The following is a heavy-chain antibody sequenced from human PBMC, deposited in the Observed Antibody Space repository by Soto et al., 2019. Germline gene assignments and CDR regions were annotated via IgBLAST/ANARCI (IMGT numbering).Heavy chain of an antibody. CDR2: VYWDGDE. J-gene: IGHJ5*02. V-gene: IGHV2-5*02. D-gene: IGHD3-22*01. Sequence: QITLKESGPALVRPTQALTLTCTFSGFSLTTSGVGVAWIRQPPGKALECLALVYWDGDERFNPSLRNRLTLTNATCKSRVVITMTTMHPVDTGTYYCAHRGGCSADSGCSNYCDAWGQGALVTVSS. CDR1: GFSLTTSGVG. CDR3: AHRGGCSADSGCSNYCDA.